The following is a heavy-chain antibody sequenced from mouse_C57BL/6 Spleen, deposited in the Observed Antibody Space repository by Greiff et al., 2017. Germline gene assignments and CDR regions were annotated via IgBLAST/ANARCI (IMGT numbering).Heavy chain of an antibody. CDR3: ATYGSTYFDV. CDR2: IHPNSGST. Sequence: QVQLKQPGAELVKPGASVKLSCKASGYTFTSYWMHWVKQRPGQGLEWIGMIHPNSGSTNYNEKFKSKATLTVDKSSSTAYMQLSSLTSEDSAVYYCATYGSTYFDVWGTGTTVTVSS. V-gene: IGHV1-64*01. CDR1: GYTFTSYW. D-gene: IGHD1-1*01. J-gene: IGHJ1*03.